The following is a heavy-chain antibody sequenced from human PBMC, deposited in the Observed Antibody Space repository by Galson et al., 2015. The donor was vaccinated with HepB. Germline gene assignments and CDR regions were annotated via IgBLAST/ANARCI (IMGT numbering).Heavy chain of an antibody. D-gene: IGHD4-23*01. J-gene: IGHJ4*02. V-gene: IGHV1-2*06. CDR3: ARDLDCGGVYGSTWYFDY. CDR2: VDPNNGVT. CDR1: GYTFIGYH. Sequence: SVKVSCKASGYTFIGYHIHWVRQAPGQGLEWMGHVDPNNGVTNYAQKFHGRITVSRDTSINTVYMELNSLISDDTAVYYCARDLDCGGVYGSTWYFDYWGQGTLVTVSS.